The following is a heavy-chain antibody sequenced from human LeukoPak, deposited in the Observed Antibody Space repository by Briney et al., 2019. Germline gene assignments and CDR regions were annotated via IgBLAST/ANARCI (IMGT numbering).Heavy chain of an antibody. Sequence: GRSLRLSCAASGFTFSTYAIHWVRQAPGKGLEWVAVIWFDGSEQYYADSVKGRFIISRDNSKSTSNLQLNSLRAEDTAVYYCAREGDSRWGELSPWGQGTLVAVSS. D-gene: IGHD3-16*02. CDR1: GFTFSTYA. V-gene: IGHV3-33*01. CDR3: AREGDSRWGELSP. CDR2: IWFDGSEQ. J-gene: IGHJ1*01.